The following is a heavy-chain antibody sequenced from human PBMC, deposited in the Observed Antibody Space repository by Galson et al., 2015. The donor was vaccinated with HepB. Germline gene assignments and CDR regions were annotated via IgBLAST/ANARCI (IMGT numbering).Heavy chain of an antibody. CDR3: ARDCSGGSCSYGMDN. V-gene: IGHV1-69*04. J-gene: IGHJ4*02. D-gene: IGHD2-15*01. Sequence: SVKVSCKASGGTFSSYTINWVRQAPGQGLEWMGRIIPILGIANYAQKFQGRVTITADKSTSTAYMELSSLRSEDTAVYYCARDCSGGSCSYGMDNWGQGTLVTVSS. CDR1: GGTFSSYT. CDR2: IIPILGIA.